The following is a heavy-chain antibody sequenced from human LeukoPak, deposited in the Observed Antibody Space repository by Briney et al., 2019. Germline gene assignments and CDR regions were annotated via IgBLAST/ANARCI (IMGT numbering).Heavy chain of an antibody. J-gene: IGHJ4*02. CDR1: GFTFSRYG. CDR2: IRYDGSNK. CDR3: AKASIAVPVAGTSDY. D-gene: IGHD6-19*01. V-gene: IGHV3-30*02. Sequence: GGSLRLSCAASGFTFSRYGMSWVRQAPGKGLEWVAFIRYDGSNKYYADSVKGRFTISRDNSKNTLYLQMNSLRAEDAAVYYCAKASIAVPVAGTSDYWGQGTLVTVSS.